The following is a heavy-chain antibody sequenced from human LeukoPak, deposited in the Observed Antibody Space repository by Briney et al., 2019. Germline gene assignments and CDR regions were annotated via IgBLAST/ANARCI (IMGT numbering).Heavy chain of an antibody. J-gene: IGHJ4*02. Sequence: GGSLRLSCAASGFTFNIYSMNWVRQAPGKGLEWISYITSNLATIRYADSVRGRFTISRDNAGKSLFLHMNSLRDDVTAVYYCARSVEGHFDYWGQGTLVTVSS. CDR1: GFTFNIYS. V-gene: IGHV3-48*02. CDR3: ARSVEGHFDY. D-gene: IGHD2-21*01. CDR2: ITSNLATI.